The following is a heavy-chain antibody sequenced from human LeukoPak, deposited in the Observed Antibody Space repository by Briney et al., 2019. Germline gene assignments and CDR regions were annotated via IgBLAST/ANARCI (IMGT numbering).Heavy chain of an antibody. V-gene: IGHV3-20*01. D-gene: IGHD6-13*01. CDR2: INWNGGST. Sequence: GGSLRLSCAASGFTFDDYGMSWVRQAPGKGLEWVSGINWNGGSTGYADSVKGRFTISGDNAKNSLYLQMNSLRAEDTALYHCARESSSSWYYWFDPWGQGTLVTVSS. J-gene: IGHJ5*02. CDR1: GFTFDDYG. CDR3: ARESSSSWYYWFDP.